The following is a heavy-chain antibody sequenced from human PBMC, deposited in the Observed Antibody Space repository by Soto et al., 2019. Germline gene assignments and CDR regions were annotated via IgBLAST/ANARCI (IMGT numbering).Heavy chain of an antibody. J-gene: IGHJ3*02. CDR2: MNPNSGNT. CDR1: GYTFTSYD. D-gene: IGHD1-7*01. V-gene: IGHV1-8*01. CDR3: ARGSNWNYISAFES. Sequence: GASVKVSCKASGYTFTSYDINGVRQATGQGLEWMGWMNPNSGNTGYAQKFQGRVTMTRNTSISTAYMELSSLRSEDTAVYYCARGSNWNYISAFESWGRGTMLTF.